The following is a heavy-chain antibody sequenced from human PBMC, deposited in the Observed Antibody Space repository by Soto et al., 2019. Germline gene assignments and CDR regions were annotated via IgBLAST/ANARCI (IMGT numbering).Heavy chain of an antibody. Sequence: QVQLVESGGGVVQPGRSLRLSCAASGFTLSSYGMHWVRQAPGKGLEWVAVMSWDGSDEFYEETVKGRFTVSRDNSRNTLYLQMNSLRPEDTAVYYCAKEGCSGGICYGFDYWGQGTLVTVSS. CDR3: AKEGCSGGICYGFDY. V-gene: IGHV3-30*18. D-gene: IGHD2-15*01. J-gene: IGHJ4*02. CDR2: MSWDGSDE. CDR1: GFTLSSYG.